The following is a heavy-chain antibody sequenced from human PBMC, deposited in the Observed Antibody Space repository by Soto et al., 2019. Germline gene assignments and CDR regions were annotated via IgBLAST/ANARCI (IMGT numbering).Heavy chain of an antibody. D-gene: IGHD2-8*01. CDR2: MNFIRGNA. CDR1: GYPFTSYH. CDR3: VRYGVAATY. J-gene: IGHJ4*02. Sequence: GSVKVCFKACGYPFTSYHVNLVRRATGQGLEWIGYMNFIRGNAGYAHKFHDRITLTRQTSTTTAYMDLSSLTSYDTAIYVCVRYGVAATYWGQGTKVTVSS. V-gene: IGHV1-8*02.